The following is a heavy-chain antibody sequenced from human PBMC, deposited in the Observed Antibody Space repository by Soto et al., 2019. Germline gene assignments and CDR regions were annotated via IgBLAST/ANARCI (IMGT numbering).Heavy chain of an antibody. CDR1: GFTFSSYA. V-gene: IGHV3-23*01. CDR3: ANDREIPRYFSGVSCYTLSNY. D-gene: IGHD2-15*01. Sequence: PGGSLRLSCAASGFTFSSYAMSWVRQAPGKGLEWVSAISGSGGSTYYADSVKGRFTISRDNSKNTLYLQMNSLRAEDTAVYYSANDREIPRYFSGVSCYTLSNYWAQGTLIALS. CDR2: ISGSGGST. J-gene: IGHJ4*02.